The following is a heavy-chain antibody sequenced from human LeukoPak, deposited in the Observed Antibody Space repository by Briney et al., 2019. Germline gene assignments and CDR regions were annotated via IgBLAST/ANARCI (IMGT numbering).Heavy chain of an antibody. V-gene: IGHV4-59*08. J-gene: IGHJ5*02. CDR2: IYYSGST. D-gene: IGHD4-11*01. Sequence: SETLSLTCTVSGGSISSYYWSWIRQPPGKGLEWIGYIYYSGSTNYNPSLKSRVTISVDTSKNQFSLKLSSVTAADTAVYYCARSDGGATTVTTSFDPWGQGTLVTVSS. CDR3: ARSDGGATTVTTSFDP. CDR1: GGSISSYY.